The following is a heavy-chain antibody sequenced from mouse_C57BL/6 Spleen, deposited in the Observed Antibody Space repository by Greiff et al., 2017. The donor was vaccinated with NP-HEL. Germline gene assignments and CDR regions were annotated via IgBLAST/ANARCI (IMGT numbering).Heavy chain of an antibody. Sequence: QVQLQQSGAELVRPGTSVKVSCKASGYAFTNYLIEWVKQRPGQGLEWIGVINPGSGGTNYNEKFKGKATLTADKSSRTAYMQLSSLTSEDSAVYFCARSDSSGLFDYWGQGTTLTVSS. D-gene: IGHD3-2*02. V-gene: IGHV1-54*01. CDR1: GYAFTNYL. J-gene: IGHJ2*01. CDR3: ARSDSSGLFDY. CDR2: INPGSGGT.